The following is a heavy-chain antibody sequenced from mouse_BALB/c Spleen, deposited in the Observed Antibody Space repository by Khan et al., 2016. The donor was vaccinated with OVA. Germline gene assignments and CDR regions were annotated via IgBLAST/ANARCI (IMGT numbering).Heavy chain of an antibody. CDR1: GFNIKDYY. J-gene: IGHJ2*01. CDR2: IDPENGNS. Sequence: VQLKQSGAELVRPGALVTLSCKGSGFNIKDYYMQWVKQRPEQGLEWIGWIDPENGNSIYDPNFQGKASITADTSSNTSYLPLSRLTSEDHAVSHCTSSIPPYLDHWGQGTTLTVSS. CDR3: TSSIPPYLDH. D-gene: IGHD2-3*01. V-gene: IGHV14-1*02.